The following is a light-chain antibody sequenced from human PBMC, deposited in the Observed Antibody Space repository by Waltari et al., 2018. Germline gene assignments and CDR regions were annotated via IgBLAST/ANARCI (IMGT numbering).Light chain of an antibody. CDR2: WAS. J-gene: IGKJ2*01. CDR1: QSVLYSSNNKNY. V-gene: IGKV4-1*01. CDR3: QQYYSTPYT. Sequence: DIVMTQSSDSLAVSLGETATINCKSRQSVLYSSNNKNYLAWYQQKPGQPPKLLIYWASTRESGVPDRFSGSGSVTDFTLTISSLQAEDVAVYYCQQYYSTPYTFGQGTKLEIK.